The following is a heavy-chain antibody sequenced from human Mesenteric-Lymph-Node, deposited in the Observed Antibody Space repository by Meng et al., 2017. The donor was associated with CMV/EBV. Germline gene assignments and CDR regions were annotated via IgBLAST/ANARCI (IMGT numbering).Heavy chain of an antibody. J-gene: IGHJ2*01. V-gene: IGHV1-46*01. CDR1: GYTFTSYY. CDR2: INPSGGST. D-gene: IGHD2-2*01. CDR3: ARDLTAAQGVWYFDL. Sequence: SGYTFTSYYMHWARQAPGQGLEWMGIINPSGGSTSYAQKFQGRVTMTRDTSTSTVYMELSSLRSEDTAVYYCARDLTAAQGVWYFDLWGRGTLVTVSS.